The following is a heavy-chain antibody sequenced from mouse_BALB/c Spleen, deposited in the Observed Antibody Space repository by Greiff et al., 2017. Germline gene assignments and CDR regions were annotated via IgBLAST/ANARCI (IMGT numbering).Heavy chain of an antibody. CDR3: ARRGYGNYPYAMDY. CDR2: INPSNGRT. Sequence: VQLQQPGAELVKPGASVKLSCKASGYTFTSYWMHWVKQRPGQGLEWIGEINPSNGRTNYNEKFKSKATLTVDKSSSTAYMQLSSLTSEDSAVYYCARRGYGNYPYAMDYWGQGTSVTVSS. J-gene: IGHJ4*01. CDR1: GYTFTSYW. D-gene: IGHD2-10*02. V-gene: IGHV1S81*02.